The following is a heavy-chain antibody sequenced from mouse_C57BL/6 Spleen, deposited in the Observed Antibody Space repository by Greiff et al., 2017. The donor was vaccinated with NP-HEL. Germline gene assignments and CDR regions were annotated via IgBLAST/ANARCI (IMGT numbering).Heavy chain of an antibody. D-gene: IGHD2-3*01. CDR3: ARSIYDGYSAWFAY. Sequence: VQLQQSGAELVKPGASVKISCKASGYAFSSYWMNWVKQRPGKGLEWIGQIYPGDGDTNYNGKFKGKATLTADKSSSTAYMQLSSLTSEDSAVYFCARSIYDGYSAWFAYWGQGTLVTVSA. CDR2: IYPGDGDT. V-gene: IGHV1-80*01. J-gene: IGHJ3*01. CDR1: GYAFSSYW.